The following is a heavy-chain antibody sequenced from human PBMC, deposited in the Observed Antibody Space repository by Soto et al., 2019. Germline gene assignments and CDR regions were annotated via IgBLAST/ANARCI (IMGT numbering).Heavy chain of an antibody. D-gene: IGHD4-17*01. CDR2: IYYSGST. J-gene: IGHJ5*02. Sequence: SETLSLTCTVSGGSISSYCWSWIRQHPGKGLEWIGYIYYSGSTYYNPSLKSRVTISVDTSKNQFSLKLSSVTAADTAVYYCARETYGDYVGYFAPWGQGTLVTVSS. CDR3: ARETYGDYVGYFAP. CDR1: GGSISSYC. V-gene: IGHV4-59*12.